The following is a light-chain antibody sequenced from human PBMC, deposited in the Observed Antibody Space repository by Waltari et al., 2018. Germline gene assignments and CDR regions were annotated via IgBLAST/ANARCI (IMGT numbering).Light chain of an antibody. CDR3: AAWDDSLSGWV. CDR2: RNK. V-gene: IGLV1-47*01. CDR1: SSNIGSNY. Sequence: QSVLTQPPSASGTPGQRVTISCSGSSSNIGSNYVYWYQQLPGTAPKLLIYRNKRRPSGVPDRFSGSKSGTSASLAISGRRSEDEADYYCAAWDDSLSGWVFGGGTKLTVL. J-gene: IGLJ3*02.